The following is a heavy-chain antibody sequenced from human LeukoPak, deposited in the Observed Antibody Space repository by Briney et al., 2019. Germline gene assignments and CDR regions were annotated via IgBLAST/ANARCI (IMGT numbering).Heavy chain of an antibody. CDR1: GLTVSKNY. CDR3: ARVGGH. V-gene: IGHV3-53*01. Sequence: GGSLRLSCAASGLTVSKNYMSWVRQAPGKGLESISVIYSGGSTYYADSVRGRFTISRDNSKNTLYLQMNSLRVEDTAVYYCARVGGHWGQGTLVTVSS. CDR2: IYSGGST. J-gene: IGHJ4*02. D-gene: IGHD3-10*01.